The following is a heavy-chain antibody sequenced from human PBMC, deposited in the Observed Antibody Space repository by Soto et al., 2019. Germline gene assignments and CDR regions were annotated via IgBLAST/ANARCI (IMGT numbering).Heavy chain of an antibody. CDR3: ARVRQLVGYFYYDMDV. D-gene: IGHD6-6*01. V-gene: IGHV1-18*01. CDR2: IRAYNGDT. J-gene: IGHJ6*03. CDR1: GHTFTNYG. Sequence: QVQLLQSGAEVKKPGASVKVYCKASGHTFTNYGITWVRQAPGQGLEWMGWIRAYNGDTQYTQRLQGRVNMNTDKSRSKAHMELRVLRSDDTAEYYGARVRQLVGYFYYDMDVCGKVNTVTVAS.